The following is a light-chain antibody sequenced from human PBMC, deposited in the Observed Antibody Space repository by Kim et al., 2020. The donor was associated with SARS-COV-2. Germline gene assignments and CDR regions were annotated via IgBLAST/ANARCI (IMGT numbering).Light chain of an antibody. CDR3: CSYAGNFAFV. CDR1: SSDDGADNH. J-gene: IGLJ3*02. CDR2: DVS. Sequence: GQSVTISCTGTSSDDGADNHVYWYQQHPGKAPKFMIYDVSRRPSGVPDRFSGSKSGNTASLTISGLQAEDEADYYCCSYAGNFAFVFGGGTKVTVL. V-gene: IGLV2-11*03.